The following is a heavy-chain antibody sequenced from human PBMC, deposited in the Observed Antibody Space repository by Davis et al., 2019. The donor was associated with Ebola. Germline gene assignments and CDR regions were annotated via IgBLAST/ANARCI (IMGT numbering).Heavy chain of an antibody. CDR1: GGSISSYY. J-gene: IGHJ6*02. D-gene: IGHD2-2*01. CDR3: AREGVGCSSTSCYSGIVGYYYGMDV. CDR2: IYYSGST. Sequence: PSETLSLTCTVSGGSISSYYWSWIRQPPGKGLEWIGYIYYSGSTNYNPSLKSRVTISVDTSKNQFSLKLSSVTAADTAVYYCAREGVGCSSTSCYSGIVGYYYGMDVWGQGTTVTVSS. V-gene: IGHV4-59*12.